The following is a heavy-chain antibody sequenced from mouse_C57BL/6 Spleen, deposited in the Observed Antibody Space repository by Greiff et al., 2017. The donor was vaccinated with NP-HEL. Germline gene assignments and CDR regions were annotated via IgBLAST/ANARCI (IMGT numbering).Heavy chain of an antibody. V-gene: IGHV14-4*01. CDR3: TTSGRWYFDV. J-gene: IGHJ1*03. CDR2: IDPENGDT. CDR1: GFNIKDDY. Sequence: VQLQQSGAELVRPGASVKLSCTASGFNIKDDYMHWVKQRPEQGLEWIGWIDPENGDTEYASKFQGKATITADTSSNTAYLQLSSLTSEDTAVYYCTTSGRWYFDVWGTGTTVTVSS. D-gene: IGHD3-2*02.